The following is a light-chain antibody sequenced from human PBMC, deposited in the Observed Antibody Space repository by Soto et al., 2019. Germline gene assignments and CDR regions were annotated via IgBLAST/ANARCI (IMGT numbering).Light chain of an antibody. J-gene: IGKJ4*01. V-gene: IGKV1-12*01. CDR3: QQANSFPLT. Sequence: DIQMTQSPPSVSASVGDRVTITCGASRAINNWLAWYQQKPGHAPKLLIYATSTLQTGVPSRFSGSGSGTDFTLTISSLQPEDFATYYCQQANSFPLTFGGGTKVEFK. CDR2: ATS. CDR1: RAINNW.